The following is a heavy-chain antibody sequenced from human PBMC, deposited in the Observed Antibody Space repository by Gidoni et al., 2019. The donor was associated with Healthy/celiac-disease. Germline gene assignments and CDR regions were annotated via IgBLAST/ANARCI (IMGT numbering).Heavy chain of an antibody. V-gene: IGHV3-21*01. D-gene: IGHD5-12*01. CDR3: ARSPALATVWWFDP. Sequence: NWVRQAPGKGLEWVSSISSSSSYIYYADSVKGRFTISRDNAKNSLYLQMNSLRAEDTAVYYCARSPALATVWWFDPWGQGTLVTVSS. CDR2: ISSSSSYI. J-gene: IGHJ5*02.